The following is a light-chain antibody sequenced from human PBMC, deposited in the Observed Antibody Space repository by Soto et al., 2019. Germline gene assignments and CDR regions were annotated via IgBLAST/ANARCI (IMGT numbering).Light chain of an antibody. CDR3: SSYTTSSTYV. V-gene: IGLV2-18*02. CDR2: GVS. Sequence: QSALTQPPSVSGSPGQSVAISCTGTSSDVGYYNRVSWYQQPPGTAPKLMIYGVSNRPSGIPDRFSGSKSGNAASLTISGLQAEDEADYYCSSYTTSSTYVFGTGTKVTVL. J-gene: IGLJ1*01. CDR1: SSDVGYYNR.